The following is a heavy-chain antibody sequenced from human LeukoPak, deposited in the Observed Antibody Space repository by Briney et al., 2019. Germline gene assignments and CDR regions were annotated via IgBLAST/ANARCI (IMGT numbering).Heavy chain of an antibody. J-gene: IGHJ3*02. CDR3: ASTLECGGDCYEDAFDI. D-gene: IGHD2-21*02. Sequence: PSETLSLTCTVSGDSISSYYWSWIRQPPGKGLEWIGYIYYSGSTNYNPSLKSRVTISVDTSKNQFSLKPSSVTAADTAVYYCASTLECGGDCYEDAFDIWGQGTMVTVSS. CDR2: IYYSGST. V-gene: IGHV4-59*01. CDR1: GDSISSYY.